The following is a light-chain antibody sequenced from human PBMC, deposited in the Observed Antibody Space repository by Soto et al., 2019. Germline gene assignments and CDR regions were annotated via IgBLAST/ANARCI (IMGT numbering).Light chain of an antibody. V-gene: IGKV1-33*01. CDR2: DAS. J-gene: IGKJ2*02. CDR1: QDINNY. CDR3: HQYAVVPCP. Sequence: DIQLTQSPASLSASVGDRVTITCQASQDINNYLIWYQQKPGKAPDLLIYDASTLGTGVSSRFSGNGSGTDFSVTIHILQPHDAATYYCHQYAVVPCPFGQGTKLASK.